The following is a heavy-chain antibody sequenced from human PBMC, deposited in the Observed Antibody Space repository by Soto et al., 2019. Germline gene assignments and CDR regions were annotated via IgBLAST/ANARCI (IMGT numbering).Heavy chain of an antibody. CDR1: GFNFDDYA. J-gene: IGHJ4*02. CDR3: AKDFCGNTYGFCSSDY. CDR2: ISWNSGTI. D-gene: IGHD5-18*01. V-gene: IGHV3-9*01. Sequence: EVQLVESGGGLVQPGRSLRLSCAASGFNFDDYAMHWVRQAPGKGLEWVSGISWNSGTIGYADSVKGRFTISRDNAKNSVFLEMNSLKPEDTAAYYCAKDFCGNTYGFCSSDYWGPGTLVIVSS.